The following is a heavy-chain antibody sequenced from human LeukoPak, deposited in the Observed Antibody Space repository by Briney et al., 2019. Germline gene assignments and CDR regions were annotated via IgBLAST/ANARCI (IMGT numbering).Heavy chain of an antibody. J-gene: IGHJ4*02. Sequence: ASVKVSCKASGHTFTSYGISWVRQAPGQGLEWMGWISAYNGNTNYAQKLQGRVTMTTDTSTSTAYMELRSLRSDDTAVYYCARSRTHLDSSGYYGYWGQGTLVTVSS. CDR2: ISAYNGNT. CDR3: ARSRTHLDSSGYYGY. CDR1: GHTFTSYG. D-gene: IGHD3-22*01. V-gene: IGHV1-18*01.